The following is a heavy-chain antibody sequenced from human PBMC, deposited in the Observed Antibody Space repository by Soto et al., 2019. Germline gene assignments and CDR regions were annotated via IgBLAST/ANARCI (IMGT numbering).Heavy chain of an antibody. CDR3: ARIESIARNWFDP. CDR2: IDPVDSYV. D-gene: IGHD6-13*01. J-gene: IGHJ5*02. V-gene: IGHV5-10-1*01. CDR1: GFSFTNYW. Sequence: GESLKISCKTSGFSFTNYWISWVRHVPGKGLEWMGNIDPVDSYVNYSPSFQGHVTFSVDTSITSAFLHWSSLQASDSATYFCARIESIARNWFDPWGQGTLVTVSS.